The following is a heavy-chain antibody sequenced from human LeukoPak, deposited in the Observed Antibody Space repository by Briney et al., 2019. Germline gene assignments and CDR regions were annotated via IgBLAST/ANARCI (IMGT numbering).Heavy chain of an antibody. J-gene: IGHJ4*02. Sequence: GGSLRLSCAASGFTFSSYAMSWVRQAPGKGLEWVSGISGSGGSTYHADSVKGRFTISRDNAKNSLYLELHSLRAEDTAVYYCARQYYDIWSGYYTADYYFDYWGQGTLVTVSS. CDR2: ISGSGGST. CDR1: GFTFSSYA. V-gene: IGHV3-23*01. CDR3: ARQYYDIWSGYYTADYYFDY. D-gene: IGHD3-3*01.